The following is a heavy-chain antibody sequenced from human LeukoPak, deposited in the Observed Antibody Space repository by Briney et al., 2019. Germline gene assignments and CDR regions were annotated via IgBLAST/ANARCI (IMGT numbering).Heavy chain of an antibody. D-gene: IGHD1-1*01. CDR2: IHYSGTP. J-gene: IGHJ4*02. V-gene: IGHV4-39*01. Sequence: PSETLSLTCTVSGGSISSDTNYWGWIRQPPGKGLEWIGSIHYSGTPYYNPSLKSRITISVDTSKNQFSLKLNSVTAADAAAYYCARRGFGYILDYWGQGTLVTVSS. CDR1: GGSISSDTNY. CDR3: ARRGFGYILDY.